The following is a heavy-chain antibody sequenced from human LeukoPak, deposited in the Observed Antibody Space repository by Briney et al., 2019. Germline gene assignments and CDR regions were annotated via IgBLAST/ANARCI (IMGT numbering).Heavy chain of an antibody. CDR1: GFTFSDYY. J-gene: IGHJ4*02. CDR2: ISSSSSYT. D-gene: IGHD6-19*01. CDR3: ARVGSAWYFDY. V-gene: IGHV3-11*05. Sequence: GSLRLSCAASGFTFSDYYMSWIRQAPGKGLEWTSYISSSSSYTNYADSVKGRFSISRDNAQNSLFLQMNSLRAEDTGVYYCARVGSAWYFDYWGQGALVTVSS.